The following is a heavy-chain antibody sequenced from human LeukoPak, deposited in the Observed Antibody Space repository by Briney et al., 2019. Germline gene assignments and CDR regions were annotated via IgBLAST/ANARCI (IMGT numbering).Heavy chain of an antibody. CDR3: SKMPLRYYYMDV. J-gene: IGHJ6*03. V-gene: IGHV3-74*01. D-gene: IGHD2-2*01. Sequence: GGSLRLSCAASGFTFSGYGMQWVRQSPGKGLVWVSRINSEGSSTGCAGSVKGRFTISRDNANNTLYLQMNSLRAEDTAVYFCSKMPLRYYYMDVWGKGTTVTVSS. CDR1: GFTFSGYG. CDR2: INSEGSST.